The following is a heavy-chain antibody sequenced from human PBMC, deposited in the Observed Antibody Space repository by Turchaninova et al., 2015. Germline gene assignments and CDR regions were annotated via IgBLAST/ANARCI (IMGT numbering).Heavy chain of an antibody. Sequence: VQLEASGGGVVQAGKSLRHSVEALGCNVSGYVMHWVRQAQGKGLEWVAVISYYGTKTYYAGSVMGRFTISRDTSKNTLYLQMNSLRGEDTAVYYCAKELRIRAAGGTMYYGMDVWGQGTTVTVS. CDR2: ISYYGTKT. J-gene: IGHJ6*02. CDR1: GCNVSGYV. CDR3: AKELRIRAAGGTMYYGMDV. V-gene: IGHV3-30*18. D-gene: IGHD6-13*01.